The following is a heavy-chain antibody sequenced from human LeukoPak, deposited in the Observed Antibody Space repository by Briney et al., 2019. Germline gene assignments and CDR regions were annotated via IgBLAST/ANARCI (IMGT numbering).Heavy chain of an antibody. CDR2: MNPNSGNT. V-gene: IGHV1-8*01. J-gene: IGHJ4*02. CDR1: GYTFTSYD. CDR3: DRGREDSRLVGDY. D-gene: IGHD2-8*02. Sequence: ASVKVSCKASGYTFTSYDINWVRQATGQGLEWMGWMNPNSGNTGYAQKSQGRVTMTRNTSISTAYMELSSLRSEDTAGYFCDRGREDSRLVGDYWGQGTLVTVSS.